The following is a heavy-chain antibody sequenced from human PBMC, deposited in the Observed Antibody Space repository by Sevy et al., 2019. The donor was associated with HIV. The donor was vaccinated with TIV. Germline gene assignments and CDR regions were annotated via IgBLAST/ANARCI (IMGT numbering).Heavy chain of an antibody. CDR3: ARSIAAGGGGYFDY. V-gene: IGHV4-4*07. CDR2: IYTSGST. D-gene: IGHD6-13*01. J-gene: IGHJ4*02. Sequence: SETLSLTCTVSGGSISSYYWSWIRQPAGKGLEWIGRIYTSGSTNYNPSLKSRVTMSVDTSKNQFSLKLSSVTAADTAVYYCARSIAAGGGGYFDYWGQGTLFTVSS. CDR1: GGSISSYY.